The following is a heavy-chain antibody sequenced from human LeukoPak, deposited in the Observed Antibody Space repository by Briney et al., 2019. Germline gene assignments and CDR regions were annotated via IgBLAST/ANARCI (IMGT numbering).Heavy chain of an antibody. CDR3: AKDRGYSDYQP. V-gene: IGHV3-23*01. Sequence: GGSLRLSCAASGFTFSSYAMSWVRQAPGKGLEWVSAISGGGGSTYYADSVKGRFTISRDNSKNTLYLQMNSLRAEDTAVYYCAKDRGYSDYQPWGQGTLVTVSS. D-gene: IGHD5-12*01. CDR1: GFTFSSYA. CDR2: ISGGGGST. J-gene: IGHJ5*02.